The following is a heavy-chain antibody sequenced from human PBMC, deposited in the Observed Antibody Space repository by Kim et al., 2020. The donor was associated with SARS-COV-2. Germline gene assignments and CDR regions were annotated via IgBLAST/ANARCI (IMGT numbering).Heavy chain of an antibody. CDR2: IYYSGST. CDR3: ARVKDSEFDP. CDR1: GGSISSGGYY. J-gene: IGHJ5*02. V-gene: IGHV4-31*03. D-gene: IGHD4-4*01. Sequence: SETLSLTCTVSGGSISSGGYYWSWIRQHPGKGLEWIGYIYYSGSTYYNPSLKSRVTISVDTSKNQFSLKLSSVTAADTAVYYCARVKDSEFDPWGQGTLVTVSS.